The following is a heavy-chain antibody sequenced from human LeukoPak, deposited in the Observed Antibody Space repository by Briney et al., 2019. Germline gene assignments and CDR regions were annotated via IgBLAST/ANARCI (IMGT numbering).Heavy chain of an antibody. V-gene: IGHV4-34*01. CDR1: GGSFSGYY. D-gene: IGHD1-7*01. CDR3: ARSEYNWNYLNYYYYYMDV. Sequence: SETLSLTCTVSGGSFSGYYWSWIRQPPGKGLEWIGEINRSGSTNYNPSLKSRVTISVDTSKNQFSLKLSSVTAADTAVYYCARSEYNWNYLNYYYYYMDVWGKGTTVTVSS. CDR2: INRSGST. J-gene: IGHJ6*03.